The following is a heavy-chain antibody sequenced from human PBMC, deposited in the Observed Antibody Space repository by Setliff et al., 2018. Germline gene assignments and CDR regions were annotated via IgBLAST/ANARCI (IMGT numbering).Heavy chain of an antibody. Sequence: PGGSLRLSCAASGFTFRNYYMHWVRQVPGKGLMWVSRINNYVDSVKGRFTISRDNAKNSVYLQMNSLRADDTAVYYCVPQGPGYGNGWWTNWFDPWGQGTLVTVSS. D-gene: IGHD6-19*01. J-gene: IGHJ5*02. CDR1: GFTFRNYY. V-gene: IGHV3-74*01. CDR3: VPQGPGYGNGWWTNWFDP. CDR2: INN.